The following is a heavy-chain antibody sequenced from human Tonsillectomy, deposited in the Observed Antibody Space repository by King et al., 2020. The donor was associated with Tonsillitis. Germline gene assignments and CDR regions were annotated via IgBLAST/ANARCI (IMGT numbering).Heavy chain of an antibody. V-gene: IGHV4-31*03. CDR1: GGSISSSVYY. CDR2: IYYSGST. CDR3: ARANYGSGSYTYYFDY. Sequence: QLQESGPGLVKPSQTLSLTCTVSGGSISSSVYYWSWIRQHPGKGLEWIGYIYYSGSTYYNPSLKSRVTISVDTSKNQFSLKLSSVTAADTAGYYCARANYGSGSYTYYFDYWGQGTLVTVSS. D-gene: IGHD3-10*01. J-gene: IGHJ4*02.